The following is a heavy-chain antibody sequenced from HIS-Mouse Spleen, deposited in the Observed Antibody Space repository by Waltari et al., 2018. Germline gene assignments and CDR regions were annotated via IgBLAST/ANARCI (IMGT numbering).Heavy chain of an antibody. CDR2: IYYSGST. CDR3: AREIPYSSSWYDWYFDL. Sequence: QLQLQESGPGLVKPSETLSLTCTVSGGSISSSSYYWGWIRQPPGKGLERIGSIYYSGSTYYTPSLKRRVTISVDTSKNQFYRTLSSVTAADTAVYYCAREIPYSSSWYDWYFDLWGRGTLVTVSS. J-gene: IGHJ2*01. CDR1: GGSISSSSYY. D-gene: IGHD6-13*01. V-gene: IGHV4-39*07.